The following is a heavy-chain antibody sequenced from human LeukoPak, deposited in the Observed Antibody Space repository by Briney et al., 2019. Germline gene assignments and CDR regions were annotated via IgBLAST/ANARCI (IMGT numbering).Heavy chain of an antibody. J-gene: IGHJ5*02. Sequence: ASVKGSCKASGYTFTRYYMNWVRQAPGQGLEWMGIINPSGGSTNYAQKFQGRVTMTRDTSTSTIYMEVSSLRSEDTAVYYCATSFRAVNWFDPWGQGTLVTVSS. D-gene: IGHD3-10*01. CDR3: ATSFRAVNWFDP. V-gene: IGHV1-46*01. CDR2: INPSGGST. CDR1: GYTFTRYY.